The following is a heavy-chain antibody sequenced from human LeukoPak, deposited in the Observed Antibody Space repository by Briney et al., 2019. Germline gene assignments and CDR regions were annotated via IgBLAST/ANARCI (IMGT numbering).Heavy chain of an antibody. CDR2: ISYDGSNK. Sequence: GRSLRLSCAASGFTFSSYAMHWVRQAPGKGLEWVAVISYDGSNKYYADSVKGRFTISRDNSKNTLYLQMNSLRAGDTAVYYCARDSTTAWYNWFDPWGQGTLVTVSS. V-gene: IGHV3-30-3*01. D-gene: IGHD4-17*01. J-gene: IGHJ5*02. CDR1: GFTFSSYA. CDR3: ARDSTTAWYNWFDP.